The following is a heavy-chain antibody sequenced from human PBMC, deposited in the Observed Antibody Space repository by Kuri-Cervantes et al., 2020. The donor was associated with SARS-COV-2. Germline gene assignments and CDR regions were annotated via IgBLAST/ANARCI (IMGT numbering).Heavy chain of an antibody. CDR1: GFTFSSYS. Sequence: GGSLRLSCAASGFTFSSYSMNWVRQAPGKGLVWVSRINGDGSSTSYADSVKGRFTISRDNAKNTLYLQMNSLRAKDTAVYYCARDPDSSGWYAGDAFDIWGQGTMVTVSS. V-gene: IGHV3-74*01. D-gene: IGHD6-19*01. CDR2: INGDGSST. J-gene: IGHJ3*02. CDR3: ARDPDSSGWYAGDAFDI.